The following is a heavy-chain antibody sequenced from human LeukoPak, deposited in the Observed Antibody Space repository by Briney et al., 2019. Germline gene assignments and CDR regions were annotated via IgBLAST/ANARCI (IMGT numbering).Heavy chain of an antibody. CDR1: GFTFSSSA. CDR3: AKDPLEQLSTIYFQN. V-gene: IGHV3-23*01. J-gene: IGHJ1*01. Sequence: GGSLRLSCAASGFTFSSSAMSWVRQASGKGLEWVSAISNNGGYTYYADSVKGRFTISRDNSKNTLYLQMNSLRAEDTAVYYCAKDPLEQLSTIYFQNWGQGTLVTVSS. CDR2: ISNNGGYT. D-gene: IGHD6-6*01.